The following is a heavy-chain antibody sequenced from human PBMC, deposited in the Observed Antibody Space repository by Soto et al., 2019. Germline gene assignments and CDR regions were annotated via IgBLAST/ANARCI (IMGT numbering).Heavy chain of an antibody. V-gene: IGHV3-74*01. CDR3: GSVFEY. J-gene: IGHJ4*02. CDR1: GFTFTNYW. Sequence: DVQLVESGGVLVQPGGSLRLSCAASGFTFTNYWMHWVRQAPEKGLVWVARVDNEGISTSYADSVKGRFTISRDNAKNTLYLQMNDLIVEDTAVYYCGSVFEYWGQGSLVTVSS. CDR2: VDNEGIST.